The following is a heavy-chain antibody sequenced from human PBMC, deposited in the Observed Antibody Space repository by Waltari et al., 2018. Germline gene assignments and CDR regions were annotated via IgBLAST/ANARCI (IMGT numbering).Heavy chain of an antibody. CDR3: ARIHYGSGSYDY. V-gene: IGHV2-70*04. D-gene: IGHD3-10*01. CDR1: GFSLSTSGMR. CDR2: IDWDDDK. Sequence: QVTLKESGPALVKPTQTLTLTCTFSGFSLSTSGMRVSWIRQPPGKALEWLARIDWDDDKFYSTSLKTRLTISKDTSKNQVVLTMTNKDPVDTATYYCARIHYGSGSYDYWGQGTLVTVSS. J-gene: IGHJ4*02.